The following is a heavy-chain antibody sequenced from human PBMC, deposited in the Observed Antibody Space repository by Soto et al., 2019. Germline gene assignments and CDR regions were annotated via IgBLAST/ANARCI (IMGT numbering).Heavy chain of an antibody. CDR3: ARGASPLIDY. V-gene: IGHV1-18*01. D-gene: IGHD1-26*01. Sequence: GASVKVSCKASGYTFASYAISWMRQAPGQGLEWMGWISAYNGNTNYAQKLQGRVTMTTDTSTSTAYMELSSLRSEDTAVYYCARGASPLIDYWGQGTLVTVSS. CDR2: ISAYNGNT. CDR1: GYTFASYA. J-gene: IGHJ4*02.